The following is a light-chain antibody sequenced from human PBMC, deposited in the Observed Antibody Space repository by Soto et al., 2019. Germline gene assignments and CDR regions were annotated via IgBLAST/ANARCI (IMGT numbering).Light chain of an antibody. CDR1: PGMRSY. CDR3: QQLNSYPT. V-gene: IGKV1-9*01. CDR2: AAY. Sequence: IQVTQSPSSLSASVGDRITIICRDIPGMRSYLAWAQQQPGKAPKLLIYAAYTLQSGVPSRFSGSGSGTDFPLNISSLQPEDFATYYCQQLNSYPTFGGGTKVEIK. J-gene: IGKJ4*01.